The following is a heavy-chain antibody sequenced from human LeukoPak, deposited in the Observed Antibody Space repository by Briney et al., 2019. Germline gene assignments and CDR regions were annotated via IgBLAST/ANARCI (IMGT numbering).Heavy chain of an antibody. CDR3: ARDFFHGHCAGLSCFLLDY. Sequence: GASVKVSCKASGYTFTRYGISWVRQAPGQGLEWMRWISANNGDTNSAQKFQDRVTMTTDTSTSTAYMELRSLRSDDTAVYYCARDFFHGHCAGLSCFLLDYWGQGSLVTVSS. CDR2: ISANNGDT. CDR1: GYTFTRYG. D-gene: IGHD2-15*01. V-gene: IGHV1-18*01. J-gene: IGHJ4*02.